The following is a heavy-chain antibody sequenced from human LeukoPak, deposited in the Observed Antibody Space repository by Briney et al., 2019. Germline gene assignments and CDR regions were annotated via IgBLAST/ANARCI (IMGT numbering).Heavy chain of an antibody. CDR1: GGSISSGSYY. Sequence: PSETLSLTCTVSGGSISSGSYYWSWIRQPAGKGLEWIGRIYTSGSTNYNPSLKSRATISVDTSKNRFSLKLSSVTAADTAVYYCARDSLATRTPFDYWGQGTLVTVSS. CDR3: ARDSLATRTPFDY. D-gene: IGHD5-24*01. V-gene: IGHV4-61*02. CDR2: IYTSGST. J-gene: IGHJ4*02.